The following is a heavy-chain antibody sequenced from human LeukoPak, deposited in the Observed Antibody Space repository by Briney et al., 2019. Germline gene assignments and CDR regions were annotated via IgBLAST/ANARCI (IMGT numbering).Heavy chain of an antibody. CDR1: GYSFPLHW. CDR3: ARRPAIGELSTDY. CDR2: IYPDDSDT. V-gene: IGHV5-51*01. D-gene: IGHD3-10*01. Sequence: GESLKISCQGSGYSFPLHWIAWVRQMPGKGLECMGIIYPDDSDTGYSPSFQGQVTISVDKSINTAYLQWSSLKASDTAMYYCARRPAIGELSTDYWGQGTLVTVSS. J-gene: IGHJ4*02.